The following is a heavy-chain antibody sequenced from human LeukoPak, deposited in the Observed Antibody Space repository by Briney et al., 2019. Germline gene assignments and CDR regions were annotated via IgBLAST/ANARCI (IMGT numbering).Heavy chain of an antibody. Sequence: GESLKISCRGSGYRFPKYWIGWVRQPPGKGLEWMGIIYPGDSHTRYSPPFQGQVTISVDQSISTVYLQWSSLKASDTAMCYCAWFGGGAFDIWGQGTMVTVSS. D-gene: IGHD3-10*01. V-gene: IGHV5-51*01. CDR3: AWFGGGAFDI. J-gene: IGHJ3*02. CDR2: IYPGDSHT. CDR1: GYRFPKYW.